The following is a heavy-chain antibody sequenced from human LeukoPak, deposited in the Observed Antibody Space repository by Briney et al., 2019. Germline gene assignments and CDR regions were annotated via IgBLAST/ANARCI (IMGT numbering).Heavy chain of an antibody. J-gene: IGHJ4*02. V-gene: IGHV3-7*01. CDR2: IKQDGSEK. D-gene: IGHD4-17*01. CDR1: GFTFSSYW. CDR3: ARGRLTTVTLFDY. Sequence: GGSLRLSCAASGFTFSSYWMSWVRQAPGKGLEWVANIKQDGSEKYYVDSVKGRFTISRDNAKNSLYLQMNSLRAEDTAVYYCARGRLTTVTLFDYWGQGTLVTVSS.